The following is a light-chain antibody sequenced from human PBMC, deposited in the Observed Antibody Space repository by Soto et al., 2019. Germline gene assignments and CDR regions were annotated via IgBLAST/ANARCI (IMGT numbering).Light chain of an antibody. Sequence: QSVLTQPASVSGSPGQSITISCTGTSGDIGGYNYVSWYQQHPGKAPKLLISEVTNRPSGVSNRFSGSKSGNTASLTISGLLAEDEADYYCTSYTSTNVLFGGGTKLTVL. CDR1: SGDIGGYNY. J-gene: IGLJ2*01. CDR2: EVT. V-gene: IGLV2-14*01. CDR3: TSYTSTNVL.